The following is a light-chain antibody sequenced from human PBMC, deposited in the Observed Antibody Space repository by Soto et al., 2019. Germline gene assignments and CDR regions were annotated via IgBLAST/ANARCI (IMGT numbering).Light chain of an antibody. CDR3: QSYDSNLNGLYV. V-gene: IGLV1-40*01. Sequence: QSLLTQPPSVSVAPGQRVTISCTGSSSNIGTNNVHWYQHLPGAAPKVLIYANNNRPSGVPDRFSVSKSGTSASLAITGLQAEDEADYYCQSYDSNLNGLYVFGTGTKVTVL. CDR2: ANN. J-gene: IGLJ1*01. CDR1: SSNIGTNN.